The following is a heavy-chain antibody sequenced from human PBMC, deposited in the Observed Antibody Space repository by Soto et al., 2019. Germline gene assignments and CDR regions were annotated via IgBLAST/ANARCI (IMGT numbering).Heavy chain of an antibody. J-gene: IGHJ4*02. V-gene: IGHV1-69*13. Sequence: ASVKISCKASGGNFSSYAISWVRQDPGQGLEWMGGIIPIFGTANYAQKFQGRVTITADESTSTAYMELSSLRSDDTAVYYCPRDTATFCSITSCYTFDSWGQGTLVTVSS. CDR3: PRDTATFCSITSCYTFDS. D-gene: IGHD2-2*02. CDR1: GGNFSSYA. CDR2: IIPIFGTA.